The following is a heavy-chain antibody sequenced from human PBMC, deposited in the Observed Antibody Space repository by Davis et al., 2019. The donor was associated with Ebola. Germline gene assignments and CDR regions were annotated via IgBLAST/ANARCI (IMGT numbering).Heavy chain of an antibody. D-gene: IGHD1-26*01. CDR3: ARGNSGSYQGFYYYGMDV. V-gene: IGHV1-69*05. CDR2: IIPIFGTA. J-gene: IGHJ6*02. CDR1: GGTFSSYA. Sequence: SVKVSCKASGGTFSSYAISWVRQAPGQGLEWMGGIIPIFGTANYAQKLQGRVTMTTDTSTSTAYMELRSLRSDDTAVYYCARGNSGSYQGFYYYGMDVWGQGTTVTVSS.